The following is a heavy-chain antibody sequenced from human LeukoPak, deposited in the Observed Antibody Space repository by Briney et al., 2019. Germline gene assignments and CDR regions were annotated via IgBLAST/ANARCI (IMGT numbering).Heavy chain of an antibody. J-gene: IGHJ4*02. CDR3: ARGGIVATTDAKIDY. Sequence: GASVKVSCKASGYTFTSYDINWVRQATGQGLEWMGWMNPNSGNTGYAQKFQGRVTMTMNTSISTAYMELSSLRSEDTAVYYCARGGIVATTDAKIDYWGQGTLVTVSS. CDR1: GYTFTSYD. CDR2: MNPNSGNT. D-gene: IGHD5-12*01. V-gene: IGHV1-8*01.